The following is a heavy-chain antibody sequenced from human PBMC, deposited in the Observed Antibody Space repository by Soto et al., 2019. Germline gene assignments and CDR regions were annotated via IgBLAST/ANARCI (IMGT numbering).Heavy chain of an antibody. V-gene: IGHV3-7*01. CDR3: ARAFYIWGSYSTYFDY. CDR2: IKQDGSEK. CDR1: GFTFSSYW. D-gene: IGHD3-16*01. J-gene: IGHJ4*02. Sequence: ESGGGLVQPGGSLRLSCAASGFTFSSYWMSWVRQAPGKGLEWVANIKQDGSEKYYVDSVKGRFTISRDNAKNSLYLQMNSLRAEDTAVYYCARAFYIWGSYSTYFDYWGQGTLVTVSS.